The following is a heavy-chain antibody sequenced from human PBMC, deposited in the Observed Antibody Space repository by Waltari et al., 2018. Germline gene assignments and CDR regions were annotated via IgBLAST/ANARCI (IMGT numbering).Heavy chain of an antibody. V-gene: IGHV3-64D*08. Sequence: EVQLVESGGGLVQPGGSLRLSCSASGFTFSSSAMHWVRQAPGKGLEYVSAISSNGGSTYYADSVKGRFTISRDNSKNTLYLQMSSLRAEDTAVYYCVKGGSRLGFDYWGQGTLVTVSS. D-gene: IGHD6-19*01. CDR1: GFTFSSSA. CDR3: VKGGSRLGFDY. J-gene: IGHJ4*02. CDR2: ISSNGGST.